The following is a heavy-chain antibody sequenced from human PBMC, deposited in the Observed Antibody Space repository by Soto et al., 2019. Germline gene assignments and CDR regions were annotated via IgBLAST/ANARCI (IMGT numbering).Heavy chain of an antibody. Sequence: QVQLVQSEAEVKKPGASVKVSCKASGYTFTSYGISWVRQAPGQGLEWMGWINSHNGYTNYAQQFQGRVTMTTDTSTSTAYMERRSLRSDDTAVYYCAREVCSRTSCSVGNYGMDVWGQGTTVTVSS. D-gene: IGHD2-2*01. CDR2: INSHNGYT. CDR1: GYTFTSYG. J-gene: IGHJ6*02. CDR3: AREVCSRTSCSVGNYGMDV. V-gene: IGHV1-18*01.